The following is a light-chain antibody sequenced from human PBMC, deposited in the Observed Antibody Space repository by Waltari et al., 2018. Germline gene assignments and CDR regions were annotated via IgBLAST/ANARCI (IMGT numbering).Light chain of an antibody. J-gene: IGLJ2*01. V-gene: IGLV2-14*03. CDR2: DVT. CDR1: STSVGASKF. CDR3: SSFTDTHTLL. Sequence: QSALTQPASVSGSPGQSITISCTGTSTSVGASKFVSWYQQHPGRAPQLMIYDVTERPSGISYRFSGSKSANTASLTISGLLPEDEAIYYCSSFTDTHTLLFGGGTTVTVL.